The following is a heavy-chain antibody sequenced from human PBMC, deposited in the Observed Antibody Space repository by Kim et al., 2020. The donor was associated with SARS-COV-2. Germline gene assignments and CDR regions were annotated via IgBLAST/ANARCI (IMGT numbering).Heavy chain of an antibody. CDR1: GGTFSSYA. CDR3: ARGVSGFGELLVVGWFDP. J-gene: IGHJ5*02. D-gene: IGHD3-10*01. Sequence: SVKVSCKASGGTFSSYAISWVRQAPGQGLEWMGRIIPILGIANYAQKFQGRVTITADKSTSTAYMELSSLRSEDTAVYYCARGVSGFGELLVVGWFDPWGQGTLVTVSS. V-gene: IGHV1-69*04. CDR2: IIPILGIA.